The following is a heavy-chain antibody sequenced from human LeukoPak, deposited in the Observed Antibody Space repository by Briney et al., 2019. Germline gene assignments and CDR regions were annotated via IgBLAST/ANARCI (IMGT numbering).Heavy chain of an antibody. D-gene: IGHD4-23*01. V-gene: IGHV1-24*01. J-gene: IGHJ3*02. CDR2: FDPEDGET. CDR1: GYTLTELS. CDR3: ATCRDLRWCDAFDI. Sequence: ASVKVSCKVSGYTLTELSMHWVRQAPGKGLEWMGGFDPEDGETIYAQKFQGRVTMTEDTSTDTAYMELSSLRSEDTAEYYCATCRDLRWCDAFDIWGQGTMVTVSS.